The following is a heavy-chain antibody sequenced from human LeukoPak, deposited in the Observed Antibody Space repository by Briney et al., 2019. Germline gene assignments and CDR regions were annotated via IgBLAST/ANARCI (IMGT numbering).Heavy chain of an antibody. D-gene: IGHD6-19*01. CDR2: ISGSGSVA. J-gene: IGHJ4*02. CDR3: AGGVGFNTGWYYFDY. CDR1: GFTFSSYT. Sequence: TGGSLRLSCAASGFTFSSYTIHWVRQTPVEGLEYVSAISGSGSVAYYADSVKGRFTISRDNSKNSLYLQMGSLRAEDTAVYFCAGGVGFNTGWYYFDYWGQGTRVTVSS. V-gene: IGHV3-64*02.